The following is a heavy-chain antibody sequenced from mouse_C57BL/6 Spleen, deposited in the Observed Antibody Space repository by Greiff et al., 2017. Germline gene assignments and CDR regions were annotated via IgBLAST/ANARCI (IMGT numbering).Heavy chain of an antibody. D-gene: IGHD2-12*01. Sequence: EVKLMESGGGLVQPGGSMKLSCGASGFTFSNYWMNWVRQSPEKGLEWVAQIRLKSDNYATHYAESVKGRFTISRDDSKSSVYLQMNNLRAEDTGIYYCTYDEGLAYWGQGTLVTVSA. CDR3: TYDEGLAY. V-gene: IGHV6-3*01. CDR1: GFTFSNYW. J-gene: IGHJ3*01. CDR2: IRLKSDNYAT.